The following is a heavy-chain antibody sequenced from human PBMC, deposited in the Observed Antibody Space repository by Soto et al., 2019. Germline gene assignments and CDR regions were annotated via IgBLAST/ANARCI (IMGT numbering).Heavy chain of an antibody. CDR1: GGSISSSSYY. CDR2: IYYSGST. V-gene: IGHV4-39*01. J-gene: IGHJ4*02. Sequence: SETLSLTCTVSGGSISSSSYYWGWIRQPPGKGLEWIGSIYYSGSTYYNPSLKSRVTISVDTSKNQLSLKVSSVTAADTAVYYCATGAAHVDYWGQGTLVIVSS. D-gene: IGHD6-6*01. CDR3: ATGAAHVDY.